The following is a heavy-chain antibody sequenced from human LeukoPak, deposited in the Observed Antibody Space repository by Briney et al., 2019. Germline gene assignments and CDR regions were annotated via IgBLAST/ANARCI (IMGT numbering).Heavy chain of an antibody. CDR1: GGTFSSYA. CDR2: IIPIFGTA. Sequence: ASVKVSCKVSGGTFSSYAISWVRQAPGQGLEWMGGIIPIFGTANYAQKFQGRVTITADESTSTAYMELSSLRSEDTAVYYCAREGLGRAFDIWGQGTMVTVSS. D-gene: IGHD3-16*01. V-gene: IGHV1-69*13. CDR3: AREGLGRAFDI. J-gene: IGHJ3*02.